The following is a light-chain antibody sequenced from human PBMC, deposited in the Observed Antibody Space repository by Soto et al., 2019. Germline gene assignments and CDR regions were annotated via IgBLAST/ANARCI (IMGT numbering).Light chain of an antibody. CDR3: LQYQSYWT. CDR1: QSISRQ. V-gene: IGKV1-5*03. Sequence: DIQMTQSPSTLSASVGDRVSITCRASQSISRQLAWYQQKPGKAPNLLIYHAPNLETGVPSRFTVSGSGTEFTLTISSLQPDDSATYYCLQYQSYWTFGQGTKVEVK. CDR2: HAP. J-gene: IGKJ1*01.